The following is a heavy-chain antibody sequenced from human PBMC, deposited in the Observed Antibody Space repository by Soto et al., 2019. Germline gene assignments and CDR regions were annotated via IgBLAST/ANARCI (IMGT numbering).Heavy chain of an antibody. CDR2: ISSSSSTI. D-gene: IGHD1-7*01. Sequence: EVQLVESGGGLVQPGGSLRLSCAASGFTFSSYSMNWVRQAPGKGLEWVSYISSSSSTIYYADSVKGRFTISRDNAKNSLYLQMNSLRDKDTAVYYCARDRNNWNYYFDYWGQGTLVTVSS. V-gene: IGHV3-48*02. CDR1: GFTFSSYS. J-gene: IGHJ4*02. CDR3: ARDRNNWNYYFDY.